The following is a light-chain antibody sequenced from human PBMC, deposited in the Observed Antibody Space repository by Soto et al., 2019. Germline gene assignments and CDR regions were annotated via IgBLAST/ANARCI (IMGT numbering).Light chain of an antibody. CDR1: SSNIGSNF. Sequence: QSALTQPPAVSATPGQTLTISWSGNSSNIGSNFVYWYQHVPGTAPKLLISRYNQRPSGVPDRFSAAKSGTSASLTISGLQSEDEADYICQTWDDSLNGPVFGGGTQLTVL. J-gene: IGLJ7*01. CDR2: RYN. CDR3: QTWDDSLNGPV. V-gene: IGLV1-44*01.